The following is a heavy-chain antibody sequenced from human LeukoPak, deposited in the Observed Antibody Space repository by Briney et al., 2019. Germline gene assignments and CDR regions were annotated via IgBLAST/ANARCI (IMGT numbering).Heavy chain of an antibody. Sequence: KPSPTLSLTCTVAAASISSNYWSWIRQPPGKGLGWHGYISYRGRTNYNPSIKSRVTISVDTSKNQFSLKLSSVTAADTAVYYCARVLADYYYYYMDVWGKGTTVTVSS. J-gene: IGHJ6*03. CDR1: AASISSNY. D-gene: IGHD6-13*01. V-gene: IGHV4-59*01. CDR3: ARVLADYYYYYMDV. CDR2: ISYRGRT.